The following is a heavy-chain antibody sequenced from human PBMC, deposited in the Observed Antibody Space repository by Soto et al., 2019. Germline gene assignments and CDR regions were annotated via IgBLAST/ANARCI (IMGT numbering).Heavy chain of an antibody. V-gene: IGHV1-2*04. CDR2: INPDTGGT. CDR3: ARAIARDGSSWYRGGYDS. CDR1: GYTFTAYY. Sequence: QVRLLQSGAEVKESGASVKVSCKASGYTFTAYYIHWVRQAPGQGLEWMGWINPDTGGTDYAQKFQGWVTMTRDTSITTAYMELASLKSDDTAVYYCARAIARDGSSWYRGGYDSWGQGTLVTVSS. D-gene: IGHD1-26*01. J-gene: IGHJ4*02.